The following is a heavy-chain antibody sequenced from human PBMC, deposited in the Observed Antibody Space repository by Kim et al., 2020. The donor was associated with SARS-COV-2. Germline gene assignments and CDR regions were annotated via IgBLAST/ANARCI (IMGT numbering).Heavy chain of an antibody. CDR1: GFTFSSYS. D-gene: IGHD3-9*01. V-gene: IGHV3-21*01. Sequence: GGSLRLSCAASGFTFSSYSMNWVRQAPGKGLEWVSSISSSSSYIYYADSVKGRFTISRDNAKNSLYLQMNSLRAEDTAVYYCARDQYYDILTGYFRPPGMDVRGQGTTVTVSS. J-gene: IGHJ6*02. CDR2: ISSSSSYI. CDR3: ARDQYYDILTGYFRPPGMDV.